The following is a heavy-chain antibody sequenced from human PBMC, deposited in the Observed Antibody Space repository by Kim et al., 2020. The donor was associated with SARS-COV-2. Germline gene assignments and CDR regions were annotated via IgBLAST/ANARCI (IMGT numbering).Heavy chain of an antibody. CDR1: GFTFSSYG. J-gene: IGHJ4*02. CDR3: ARDQKAYRFLEWFDY. D-gene: IGHD3-3*01. Sequence: GGSLRLSCAASGFTFSSYGMHWVRQAPGKGLEWVAVIWYDGSNKYYADSVKGRFTISRDNSKNTLYLQMNSLRAEDTAVYYCARDQKAYRFLEWFDYWGQGTLVTVSS. V-gene: IGHV3-33*08. CDR2: IWYDGSNK.